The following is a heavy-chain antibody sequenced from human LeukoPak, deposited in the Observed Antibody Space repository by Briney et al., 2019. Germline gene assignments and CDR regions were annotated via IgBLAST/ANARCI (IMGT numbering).Heavy chain of an antibody. CDR3: ARQGGLSSRKYYFDY. Sequence: RSSETLSFTCTVSGGSISSSSYYWGWIRQPPGKGLEWIGSIYYSGSTYYNPSLKSRVTISVDTSKNQFSLKLSSVTAADTAVYYCARQGGLSSRKYYFDYWGQGTLVTVSS. CDR2: IYYSGST. J-gene: IGHJ4*02. D-gene: IGHD2-2*01. V-gene: IGHV4-39*01. CDR1: GGSISSSSYY.